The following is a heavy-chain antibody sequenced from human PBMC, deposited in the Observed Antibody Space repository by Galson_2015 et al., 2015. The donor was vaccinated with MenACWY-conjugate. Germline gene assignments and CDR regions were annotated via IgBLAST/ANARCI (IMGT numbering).Heavy chain of an antibody. V-gene: IGHV3-7*03. D-gene: IGHD5-24*01. CDR2: INQDGSEK. CDR3: ARLPAGSEIRYFYGMDV. CDR1: GFTFSSHW. J-gene: IGHJ6*02. Sequence: LRLSCAASGFTFSSHWLSWVRQAPWKGLEWVANINQDGSEKYYVDSMKGRFTISRDDAKNSLYLQMNSLRAEDTAVYYCARLPAGSEIRYFYGMDVWGQGTTVTVSS.